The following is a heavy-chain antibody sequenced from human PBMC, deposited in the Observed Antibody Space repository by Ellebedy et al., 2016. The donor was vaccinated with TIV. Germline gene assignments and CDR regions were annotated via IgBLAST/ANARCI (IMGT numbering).Heavy chain of an antibody. V-gene: IGHV3-30-3*01. D-gene: IGHD4-11*01. CDR2: ISYDGSNK. CDR3: ARALTKMKAFDV. Sequence: GESLKISCAASGFTFSTFAMHWVRQAPGKGLEWVAVISYDGSNKYYADSVKGRFTISRDNSNNTLYLQMNSLRAEDTAIYYCARALTKMKAFDVWGQGTMVTVSS. J-gene: IGHJ3*01. CDR1: GFTFSTFA.